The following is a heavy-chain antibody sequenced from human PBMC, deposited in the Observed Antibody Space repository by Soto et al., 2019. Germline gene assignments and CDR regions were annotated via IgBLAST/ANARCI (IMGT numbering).Heavy chain of an antibody. Sequence: GGSLRLSCAASGFTFSSYWMSWVRQAPGKGLEWVANIKQDGSEKYYVDSVKGRFTISRDNAKNPLYLQMNSLRAEDTAVYYCARDRIRANDFWSGYSYYYYYMDVWGKGTTVTVSS. CDR3: ARDRIRANDFWSGYSYYYYYMDV. V-gene: IGHV3-7*01. CDR1: GFTFSSYW. J-gene: IGHJ6*03. D-gene: IGHD3-3*01. CDR2: IKQDGSEK.